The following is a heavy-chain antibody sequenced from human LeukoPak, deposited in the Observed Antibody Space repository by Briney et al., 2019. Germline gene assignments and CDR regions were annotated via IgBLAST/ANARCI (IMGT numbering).Heavy chain of an antibody. Sequence: GGSLRLSCAASGFSLSNFAVNWVRQAPGKGLEWVSSISSTGRYIYYADLVKGRFTISKDNARNSLYLQMSSLRAEDTAVYYCAKDRYEKISVLTGLHWGQGTLVTVSS. J-gene: IGHJ4*02. CDR1: GFSLSNFA. CDR3: AKDRYEKISVLTGLH. CDR2: ISSTGRYI. D-gene: IGHD3-9*01. V-gene: IGHV3-21*04.